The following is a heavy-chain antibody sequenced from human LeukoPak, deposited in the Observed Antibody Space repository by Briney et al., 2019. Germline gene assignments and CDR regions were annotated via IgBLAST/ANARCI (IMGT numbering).Heavy chain of an antibody. CDR1: GASVSSSSSF. CDR2: VYYSGST. CDR3: ARHGLYQDYGY. D-gene: IGHD3-16*01. J-gene: IGHJ4*02. Sequence: SETLSLTCTVSGASVSSSSSFWAWIRQPRGEGLEWIGNVYYSGSTHYNPSLKSRVTISLDMSKNQFSLRLTSVTAADTAIYYCARHGLYQDYGYWGQGILVTVSS. V-gene: IGHV4-39*01.